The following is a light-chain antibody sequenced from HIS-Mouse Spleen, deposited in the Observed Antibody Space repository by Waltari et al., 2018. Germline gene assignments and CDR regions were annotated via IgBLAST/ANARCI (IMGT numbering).Light chain of an antibody. Sequence: QSALTQPASVSGSPGQSITISRTGTSSDVGGYNYVSWYQQHPGKAPKLMIYYVSNRPSVVSNRFAGSKSGNTASLTISGLQAEDEADYYCSSYTSSSTLVFGGGTKLTVL. CDR2: YVS. CDR3: SSYTSSSTLV. J-gene: IGLJ2*01. CDR1: SSDVGGYNY. V-gene: IGLV2-14*03.